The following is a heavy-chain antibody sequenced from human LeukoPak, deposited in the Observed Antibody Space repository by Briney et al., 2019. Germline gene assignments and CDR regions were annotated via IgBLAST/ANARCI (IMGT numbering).Heavy chain of an antibody. CDR1: GGSISSYY. V-gene: IGHV4-4*07. J-gene: IGHJ6*02. CDR2: IYSSEST. CDR3: ARRTIYYYYGMDV. D-gene: IGHD2-2*01. Sequence: PSETLSLTCTVSGGSISSYYWSWIRQPAGKGLGWIGRIYSSESTNYNPSLKSRVTMSVDTSKNQFSLKLSSVTAADTAVYYCARRTIYYYYGMDVWGQGTTVTVSS.